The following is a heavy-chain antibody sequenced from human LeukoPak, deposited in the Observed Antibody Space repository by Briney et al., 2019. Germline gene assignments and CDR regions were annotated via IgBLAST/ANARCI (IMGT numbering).Heavy chain of an antibody. J-gene: IGHJ4*02. CDR1: GFTFGDYA. CDR3: TSEYDFWSGYYGDFDY. CDR2: IRSRAYGGTT. D-gene: IGHD3-3*01. Sequence: GGSLRLSCTASGFTFGDYAMSWFRQAPGKGLEWVGFIRSRAYGGTTEYAASVKGRLTISRDDSKSIAYLQMNSLKTEDTAVYYCTSEYDFWSGYYGDFDYWGQGTLVTVSS. V-gene: IGHV3-49*03.